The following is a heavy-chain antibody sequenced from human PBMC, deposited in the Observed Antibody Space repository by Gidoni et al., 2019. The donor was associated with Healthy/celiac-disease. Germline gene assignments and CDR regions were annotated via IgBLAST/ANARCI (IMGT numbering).Heavy chain of an antibody. Sequence: QAPGKGLEWVSYISSSSSYTNYADSVKGRFTISRDNAKNSLYLQMNSLRAEDTAVYYCARATTIFGVVPDYWGQGTLVTVSS. J-gene: IGHJ4*02. CDR2: ISSSSSYT. D-gene: IGHD3-3*01. CDR3: ARATTIFGVVPDY. V-gene: IGHV3-11*06.